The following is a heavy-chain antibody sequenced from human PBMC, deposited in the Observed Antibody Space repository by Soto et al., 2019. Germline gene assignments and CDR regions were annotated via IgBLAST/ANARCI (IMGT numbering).Heavy chain of an antibody. D-gene: IGHD6-13*01. Sequence: ASVKVSWKVSGYTLTELSMHWVRQAPGKGLEWMGGFDPEDGETIYAQKFQGRVTMTEDTSTDTAYMELSSLRSEDTAVYYCAIEGWVPPRIPAGKMAVWGQRTKVTVSS. CDR1: GYTLTELS. J-gene: IGHJ6*02. CDR3: AIEGWVPPRIPAGKMAV. V-gene: IGHV1-24*01. CDR2: FDPEDGET.